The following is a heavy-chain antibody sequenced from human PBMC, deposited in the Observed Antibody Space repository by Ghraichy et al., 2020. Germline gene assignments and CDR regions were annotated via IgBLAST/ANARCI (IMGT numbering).Heavy chain of an antibody. Sequence: EKKGWINPNNGGTNYAQKFQGRVTMTRDTSISTVYMELNSLRSDDTAVFYCARGEGGYLNFWGHGTLVTVS. J-gene: IGHJ4*01. V-gene: IGHV1-2*02. D-gene: IGHD1-26*01. CDR3: ARGEGGYLNF. CDR2: INPNNGGT.